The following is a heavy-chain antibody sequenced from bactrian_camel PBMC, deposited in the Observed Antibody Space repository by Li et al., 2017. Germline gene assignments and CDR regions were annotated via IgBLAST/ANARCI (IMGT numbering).Heavy chain of an antibody. Sequence: VQLVESGGGLVQPGGSLRLSCAASGFTFSRYAMSWVRQAPGKGLEWVSIINSDGYTYYADSVKGRFSISRDNAKNTLYLQLNSLKTEDTAMYYCSKGPLGSGGPGQGTQVTVS. J-gene: IGHJ4*01. D-gene: IGHD7*01. CDR1: GFTFSRYA. V-gene: IGHV3S10*01. CDR2: INSDGYT.